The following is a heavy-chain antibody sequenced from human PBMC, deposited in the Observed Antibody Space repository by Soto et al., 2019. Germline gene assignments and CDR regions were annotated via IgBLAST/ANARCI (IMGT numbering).Heavy chain of an antibody. V-gene: IGHV2-5*02. Sequence: QITLKESGPTLVKPTQTLTLTCTFSGFSLSTSGVGVGWIRQPPGKALEWLALIYWDDDERYSPSLKSRLTNTKDTSKNQVVLTMTNMDPVDTATYYCAHSRIVGARSTWFDPWGQGTLVTVSS. CDR2: IYWDDDE. D-gene: IGHD1-26*01. J-gene: IGHJ5*02. CDR3: AHSRIVGARSTWFDP. CDR1: GFSLSTSGVG.